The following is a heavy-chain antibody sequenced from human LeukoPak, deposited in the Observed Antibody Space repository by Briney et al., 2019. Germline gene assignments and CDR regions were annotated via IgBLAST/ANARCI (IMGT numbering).Heavy chain of an antibody. D-gene: IGHD3-10*01. V-gene: IGHV4-34*01. Sequence: PSETLSLTCAVFGGSLSGYHWTWIRQPPGKGLEWIGEVYHTGSTNYNPSLKSRVTISVDTSKNQFSLKLNSVTAADTAVYYCARGYGSGSFWGQGTLVTVS. CDR3: ARGYGSGSF. J-gene: IGHJ4*02. CDR1: GGSLSGYH. CDR2: VYHTGST.